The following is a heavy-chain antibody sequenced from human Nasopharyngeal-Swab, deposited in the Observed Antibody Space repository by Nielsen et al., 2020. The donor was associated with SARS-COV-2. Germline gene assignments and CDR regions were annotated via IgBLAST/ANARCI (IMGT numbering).Heavy chain of an antibody. J-gene: IGHJ6*02. CDR3: ARDPPFYGSGSRGFYYYGMDV. V-gene: IGHV3-30*04. CDR2: ISYDGSNK. D-gene: IGHD3-10*01. CDR1: GFTFSSYA. Sequence: GESLKISCAASGFTFSSYAMHWVRQAPGKGLEWVAVISYDGSNKYYADSVKGRFTISRDNSKNTLYLQMNSLRAEDTAVYYCARDPPFYGSGSRGFYYYGMDVWGQGTTVTVSS.